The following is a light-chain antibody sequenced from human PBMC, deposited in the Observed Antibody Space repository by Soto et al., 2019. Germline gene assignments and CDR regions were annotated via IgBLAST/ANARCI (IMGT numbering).Light chain of an antibody. CDR2: EVR. CDR1: SSDIGGYDY. CDR3: CSYTRTSNHYF. J-gene: IGLJ1*01. V-gene: IGLV2-14*01. Sequence: QSVLTQPASVSGSPGQSITISCTGTSSDIGGYDYVSWYQQRPDKAPKLMIYEVRCRPSGVSNRFSGSKSGNTASLTISGLQAEDEAVYYCCSYTRTSNHYFFGSGTKVTVL.